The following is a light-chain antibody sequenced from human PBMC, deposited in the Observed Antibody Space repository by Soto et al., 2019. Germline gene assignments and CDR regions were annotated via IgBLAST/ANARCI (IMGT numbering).Light chain of an antibody. CDR3: TSFPRSNPRV. V-gene: IGLV2-14*01. CDR2: EII. Sequence: SVLTQPASVSGSTGQSITISCTGTSSDVGGYIYVSWFEQHAGGARKLQIDEIINRPYGDSKRFSGSKTGYSPSLTISELQAEVEPDYDCTSFPRSNPRVYGGRTK. J-gene: IGLJ3*02. CDR1: SSDVGGYIY.